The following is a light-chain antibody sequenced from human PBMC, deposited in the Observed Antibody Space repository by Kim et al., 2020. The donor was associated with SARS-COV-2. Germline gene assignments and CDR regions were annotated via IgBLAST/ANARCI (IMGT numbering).Light chain of an antibody. CDR3: QQYNFDFGT. V-gene: IGKV1-5*03. CDR2: DAT. J-gene: IGKJ1*01. CDR1: QTVFTW. Sequence: IQMTQSPSTLPESVGDRVTITCRASQTVFTWLAWYQQRPGKAPNLLISDATTLESGVPSRFSGSGSGTEFTLTISSLQPDDFAIYYCQQYNFDFGTFGQVTKVDI.